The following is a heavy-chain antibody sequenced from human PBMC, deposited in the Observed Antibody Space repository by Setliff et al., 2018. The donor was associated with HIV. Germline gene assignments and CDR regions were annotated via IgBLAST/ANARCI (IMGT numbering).Heavy chain of an antibody. J-gene: IGHJ6*02. Sequence: ASVKVSCKASGYSFINYAINWLRQAPGRGLEWMGWIHTEQGFPMYAQGFTGRFVFSLDPSVNTAYLQISGLKAEDTAVYYCATRGEQLYFYGMDVWGQGTTVTVSS. CDR3: ATRGEQLYFYGMDV. D-gene: IGHD1-26*01. V-gene: IGHV7-4-1*02. CDR2: IHTEQGFP. CDR1: GYSFINYA.